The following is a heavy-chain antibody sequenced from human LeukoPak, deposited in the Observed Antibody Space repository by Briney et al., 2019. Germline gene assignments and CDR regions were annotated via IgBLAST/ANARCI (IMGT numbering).Heavy chain of an antibody. V-gene: IGHV4-34*01. Sequence: SETLSLTCAVYGGSFSGYYWSWIRQPPGKGLEWIGEINHSGSTNYNPSLKGRVTISVDTSKNQFSLKLSSVTAADTAVYYCARVGRGYDNYFDYWGQGTLVTVSS. CDR2: INHSGST. J-gene: IGHJ4*02. CDR1: GGSFSGYY. CDR3: ARVGRGYDNYFDY. D-gene: IGHD5-12*01.